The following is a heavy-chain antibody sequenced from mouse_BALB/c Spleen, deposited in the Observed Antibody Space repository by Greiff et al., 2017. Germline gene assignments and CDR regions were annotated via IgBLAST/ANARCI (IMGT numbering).Heavy chain of an antibody. Sequence: QVQLQQSGPGLVAPSQSLSITCTVSGFSLTSYGVHWVRQPPGKGLEWLGVIWAGGSTNYNSALMSRLSISKDNSKSQVFLKMNSLQTDDTAMYYCARVYGSSYVNAMDYWGQGTSVTVSS. D-gene: IGHD1-1*01. V-gene: IGHV2-9*02. J-gene: IGHJ4*01. CDR3: ARVYGSSYVNAMDY. CDR2: IWAGGST. CDR1: GFSLTSYG.